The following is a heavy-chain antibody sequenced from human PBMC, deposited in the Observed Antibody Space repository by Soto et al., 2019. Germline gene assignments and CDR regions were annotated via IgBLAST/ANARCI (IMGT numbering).Heavy chain of an antibody. CDR1: GGTFSSYA. CDR2: IIPIFGTA. CDR3: ARGYSSSWYSAFDI. D-gene: IGHD6-13*01. Sequence: ASVKVSCKASGGTFSSYAISWVRQAPGQGLEWMGGIIPIFGTANYAQKFQGRVTITADESTSTAYMELSSLRSEDTAVYYCARGYSSSWYSAFDIWGQGTMVTVSS. V-gene: IGHV1-69*13. J-gene: IGHJ3*02.